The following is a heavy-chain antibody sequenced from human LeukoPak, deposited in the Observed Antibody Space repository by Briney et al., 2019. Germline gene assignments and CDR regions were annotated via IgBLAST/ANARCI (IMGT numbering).Heavy chain of an antibody. CDR3: ARALSSSSLSWFDP. J-gene: IGHJ5*02. D-gene: IGHD6-6*01. CDR1: GFTFDDYG. CDR2: INWNGGST. Sequence: PGGSLRLSCAASGFTFDDYGMSWVRQAPGKGLEWVSGINWNGGSTGYADSVKGRFTISRDNAKNSLYLQMNSLRAEDTASYYCARALSSSSLSWFDPWGQGTLVTVSS. V-gene: IGHV3-20*04.